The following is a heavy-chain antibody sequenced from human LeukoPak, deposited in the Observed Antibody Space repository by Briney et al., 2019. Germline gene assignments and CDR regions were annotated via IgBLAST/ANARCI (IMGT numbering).Heavy chain of an antibody. CDR3: ASYGSGSYFFDY. V-gene: IGHV4-39*07. D-gene: IGHD3-10*01. CDR2: VYYSGST. J-gene: IGHJ4*02. CDR1: GDSISSSSYY. Sequence: SETLSLTCTVSGDSISSSSYYWGWIRQPPGKGLEWIGSVYYSGSTFYNPSLKSPVTISVDTSKNQFSLKLSSVTAADTAVYYCASYGSGSYFFDYWGQGTLVTVSS.